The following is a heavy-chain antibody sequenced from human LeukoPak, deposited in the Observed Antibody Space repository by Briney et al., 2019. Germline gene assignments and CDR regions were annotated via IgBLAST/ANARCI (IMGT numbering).Heavy chain of an antibody. J-gene: IGHJ4*02. Sequence: GGSLRLSCAASGFTFSSYAMSWVRQAPGKGLEWVSAISGSGGSTYYADSVKGRFTISRDNSENTLYLQMNSLRAEDTAVYYCAKDLSGYSSGWYVDYWGQGTLVTVSS. D-gene: IGHD6-19*01. CDR3: AKDLSGYSSGWYVDY. CDR2: ISGSGGST. V-gene: IGHV3-23*01. CDR1: GFTFSSYA.